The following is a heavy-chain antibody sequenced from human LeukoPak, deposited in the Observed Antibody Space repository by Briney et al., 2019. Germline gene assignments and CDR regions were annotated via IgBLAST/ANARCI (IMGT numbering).Heavy chain of an antibody. CDR2: INHSGST. V-gene: IGHV4-34*01. CDR3: ARGFYYGSGSYYSPRAYYFDY. Sequence: PSETLSLTGAVYGGSFSGYYWSWIRQPPGKGLEWIGEINHSGSTNYNPSLKSRVTISVDTSKNQFSLKLSSVTAADTAVYYCARGFYYGSGSYYSPRAYYFDYWGQGTLVTVPS. J-gene: IGHJ4*02. CDR1: GGSFSGYY. D-gene: IGHD3-10*01.